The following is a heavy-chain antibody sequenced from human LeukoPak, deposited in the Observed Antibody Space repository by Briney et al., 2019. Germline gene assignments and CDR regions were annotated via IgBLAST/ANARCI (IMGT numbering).Heavy chain of an antibody. J-gene: IGHJ4*02. CDR2: IYNSGST. Sequence: SETLSLTCTVSGGSISTSYWSWIRQPPGKGLEWIGYIYNSGSTNYNPSLKSRVTISVDTSKNQFSLRLTSVTAADTAVYYCARSPTKRVPEDYWGQGTLVTVSS. CDR3: ARSPTKRVPEDY. V-gene: IGHV4-59*12. CDR1: GGSISTSY. D-gene: IGHD2-2*01.